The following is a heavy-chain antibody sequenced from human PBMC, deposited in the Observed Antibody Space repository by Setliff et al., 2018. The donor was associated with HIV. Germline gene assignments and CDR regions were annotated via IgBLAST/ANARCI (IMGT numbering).Heavy chain of an antibody. CDR1: GVSISYYH. D-gene: IGHD5-18*01. CDR2: IHESGST. J-gene: IGHJ6*03. V-gene: IGHV4-59*08. CDR3: ARHNTGYSYGYDYYYYYMDV. Sequence: PSETLSLTCPVSGVSISYYHWSWIRQPPGKGLEWIGSIHESGSTHYNPSLKSRVTISVDTSKNQFSLKLSSVTAADTAVYYCARHNTGYSYGYDYYYYYMDVWGKGTTVTVSS.